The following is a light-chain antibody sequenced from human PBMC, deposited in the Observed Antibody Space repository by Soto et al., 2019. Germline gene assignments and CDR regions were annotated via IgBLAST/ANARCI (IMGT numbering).Light chain of an antibody. J-gene: IGKJ5*01. V-gene: IGKV3-11*01. CDR2: DAS. CDR1: QSVSSY. Sequence: EIMMTQSPVTPSVSPGERATLSCRASQSVSSYLAWYQQKPCQAPRLLIYDASNRATGIPARFSGSGSGTDFTLTISSLEPEDFAVYYCQQRSNWPTITFGQGTRLEIK. CDR3: QQRSNWPTIT.